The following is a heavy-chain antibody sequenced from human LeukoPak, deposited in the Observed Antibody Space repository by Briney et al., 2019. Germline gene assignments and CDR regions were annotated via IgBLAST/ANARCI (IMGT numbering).Heavy chain of an antibody. D-gene: IGHD6-19*01. CDR1: GFSFSSFW. CDR3: ARSATVAGTYHWFDP. V-gene: IGHV3-7*03. Sequence: GSLRLSCGASGFSFSSFWMTWVRQPPGKGLEWVANINERGTEEHYVDSVKGRFTISRDNAMNSLYLQMNSLTGEDTAVYYCARSATVAGTYHWFDPWGQGTLVTVSS. CDR2: INERGTEE. J-gene: IGHJ5*02.